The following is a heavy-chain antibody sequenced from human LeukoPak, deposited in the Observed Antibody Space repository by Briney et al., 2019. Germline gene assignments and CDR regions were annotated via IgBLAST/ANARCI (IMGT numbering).Heavy chain of an antibody. CDR2: IIPIFGTA. CDR1: GGTFSSYA. Sequence: ASVKVSCKASGGTFSSYAISWVRQAPGQGLEWMGRIIPIFGTANYAQNFQGRGTITTDESTSTAYMELCSLRSEDTAVYYCARGLYSSSWYSDAFDIWGQGTMVTVSS. J-gene: IGHJ3*02. D-gene: IGHD6-13*01. V-gene: IGHV1-69*05. CDR3: ARGLYSSSWYSDAFDI.